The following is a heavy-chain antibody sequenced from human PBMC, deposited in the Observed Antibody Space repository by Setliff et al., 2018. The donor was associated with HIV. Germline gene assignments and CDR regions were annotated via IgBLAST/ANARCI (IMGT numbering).Heavy chain of an antibody. CDR2: IYHTGSS. CDR1: GFSISSRYY. J-gene: IGHJ6*02. V-gene: IGHV4-38-2*02. CDR3: ARDHCSSSGCYEYSYYGMDV. Sequence: PSETLSLTCDVSGFSISSRYYWGWIRQSPGKGLEWIGNIYHTGSSYYNPSLNDRATISLDTSKNQFSLKLNSVTAADTAVYYCARDHCSSSGCYEYSYYGMDVWGQGTTVTVSS. D-gene: IGHD2-2*01.